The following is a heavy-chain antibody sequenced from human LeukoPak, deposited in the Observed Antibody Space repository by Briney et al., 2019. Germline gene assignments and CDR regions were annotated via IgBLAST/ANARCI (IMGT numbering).Heavy chain of an antibody. J-gene: IGHJ4*02. Sequence: GGSLRLSCAVSGFTFSSYVMSWVRQAPGKGLEWVANIKQDGSERYYVDSVRGRFTISRDNAKKSLYLQMHSLRVEDTAVYYCARDTAGGGDYWGQGTLVTVSS. CDR3: ARDTAGGGDY. V-gene: IGHV3-7*01. CDR1: GFTFSSYV. CDR2: IKQDGSER. D-gene: IGHD1-26*01.